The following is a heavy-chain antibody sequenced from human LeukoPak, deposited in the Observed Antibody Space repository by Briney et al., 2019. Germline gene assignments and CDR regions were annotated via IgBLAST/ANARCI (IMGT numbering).Heavy chain of an antibody. V-gene: IGHV1-69*05. CDR3: AREGYDFTGFDY. Sequence: GASVKVSCKASGYTFTSYGISWVRQAPGQGLEWMGGIIPIFGTANYAQKFQGRVTITTDESTSTAYMELSSLRSEDTAVYYCAREGYDFTGFDYWGQGTLVTVSS. J-gene: IGHJ4*02. CDR2: IIPIFGTA. D-gene: IGHD5-12*01. CDR1: GYTFTSYG.